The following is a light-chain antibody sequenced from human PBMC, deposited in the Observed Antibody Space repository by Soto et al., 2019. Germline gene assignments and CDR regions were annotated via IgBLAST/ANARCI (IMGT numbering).Light chain of an antibody. V-gene: IGLV2-14*01. CDR2: EVS. CDR1: SSDVGGYNY. CDR3: SSYAVNRTYV. Sequence: QSALTQPASVSGTLGQSIAISCTGTSSDVGGYNYVSWYQQHPDKAPKLIISEVSDRPSGVSHRFSGSKTGNTASLTISGLQAEDEADYYCSSYAVNRTYVFGSGTKLTVL. J-gene: IGLJ1*01.